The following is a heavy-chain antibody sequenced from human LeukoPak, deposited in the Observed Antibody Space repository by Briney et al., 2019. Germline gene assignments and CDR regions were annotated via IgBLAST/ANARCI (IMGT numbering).Heavy chain of an antibody. CDR3: ARDSSTVTPYPPDY. V-gene: IGHV1-2*02. CDR2: INPNSGGT. D-gene: IGHD4-17*01. CDR1: GYTFTVYY. Sequence: ASVKVSCKASGYTFTVYYMHWVRQAPGQGLEWMGWINPNSGGTNYAQKFQGRVTMTRDTSISTAYMELSRLRSDDTAVYYCARDSSTVTPYPPDYWGQGTLVTVSS. J-gene: IGHJ4*02.